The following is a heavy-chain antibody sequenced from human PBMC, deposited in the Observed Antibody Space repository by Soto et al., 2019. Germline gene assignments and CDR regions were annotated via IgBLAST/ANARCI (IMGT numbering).Heavy chain of an antibody. CDR3: AREAGAVAATGYYYYGMDV. D-gene: IGHD6-19*01. CDR1: GGSISSYY. J-gene: IGHJ6*02. CDR2: IYYSGST. Sequence: QVQLQESGPGLVKPSETLSLTCTVSGGSISSYYWSWIQQPPGKGLEWIGYIYYSGSTNYNPSLKSRVTISVDTSKNQFSLKLSSVTAADTAVYYCAREAGAVAATGYYYYGMDVWGQGTTVTVSS. V-gene: IGHV4-59*12.